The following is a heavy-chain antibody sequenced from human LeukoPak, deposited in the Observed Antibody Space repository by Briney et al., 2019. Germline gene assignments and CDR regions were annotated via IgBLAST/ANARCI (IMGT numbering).Heavy chain of an antibody. D-gene: IGHD3-10*01. CDR1: GGSISSYY. J-gene: IGHJ4*02. V-gene: IGHV4-39*07. Sequence: KTSETLSLTCTVSGGSISSYYWGWIRQPPGEGLEWIGSIYYSGSTYYNSSLQSRVTISVDTSKNQFSLKLSSVTAADTAVYYCARRDRWFGELTFDYWGQGTLVTVSS. CDR2: IYYSGST. CDR3: ARRDRWFGELTFDY.